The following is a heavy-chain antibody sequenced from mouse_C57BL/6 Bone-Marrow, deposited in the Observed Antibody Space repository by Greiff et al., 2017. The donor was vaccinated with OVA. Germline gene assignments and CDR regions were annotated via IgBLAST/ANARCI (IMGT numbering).Heavy chain of an antibody. J-gene: IGHJ2*01. D-gene: IGHD1-1*01. V-gene: IGHV1-54*01. CDR1: GYAFTNYL. CDR2: INPGSGGT. CDR3: ARYSYYSGSGYEDY. Sequence: QVQLQQSGAELVRPGTSVKVSCKASGYAFTNYLIVWVKQRPGQGLEWIGVINPGSGGTNYNEKFKGKATLTADKSSSTAYMQLSSLTSEDSAVYFCARYSYYSGSGYEDYGGQGTTLTVSS.